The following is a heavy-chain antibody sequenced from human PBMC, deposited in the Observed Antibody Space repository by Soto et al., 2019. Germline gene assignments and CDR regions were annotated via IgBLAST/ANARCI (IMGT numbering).Heavy chain of an antibody. J-gene: IGHJ5*02. CDR1: GGSVSSDRNY. D-gene: IGHD3-9*01. CDR3: ARDQYDILTGYDWFGP. Sequence: PSETLSLTCSVSGGSVSSDRNYWSWIRQPPGKGLEWIGYIYYSGTTNYNPSLKSRVTIALDRSKNQFSLKVTSVTAADTAIYYCARDQYDILTGYDWFGPWGPGTQVTVSS. V-gene: IGHV4-61*01. CDR2: IYYSGTT.